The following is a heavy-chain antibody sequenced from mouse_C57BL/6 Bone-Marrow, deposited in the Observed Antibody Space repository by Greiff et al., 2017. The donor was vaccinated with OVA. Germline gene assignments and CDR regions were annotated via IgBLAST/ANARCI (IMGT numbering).Heavy chain of an antibody. CDR3: TSYGNFDY. CDR1: GLNIKDDY. CDR2: IDPENGDT. V-gene: IGHV14-4*01. D-gene: IGHD2-1*01. Sequence: VQLQQSGAELVRPGASVKLSCTASGLNIKDDYMHWVKQRPEQGLEWIGWIDPENGDTEYAAKLQGTATITADTSSNTSYLQLSNLSSEDTAVYCCTSYGNFDYWGQGTTLTVSS. J-gene: IGHJ2*01.